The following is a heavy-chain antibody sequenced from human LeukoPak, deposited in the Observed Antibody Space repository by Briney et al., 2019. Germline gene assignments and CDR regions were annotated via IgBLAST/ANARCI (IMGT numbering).Heavy chain of an antibody. CDR3: AKDRSIAAAGHFDY. Sequence: GGSLRLSCAASGFTFSSYAMHWVRQAPGKGLEWVAVTSYDGSNKYYADSVKGRFTISRDNSKNTLYLQMNSLRAEDTAVYYCAKDRSIAAAGHFDYWGQGTLVTVSS. CDR1: GFTFSSYA. D-gene: IGHD6-13*01. J-gene: IGHJ4*02. CDR2: TSYDGSNK. V-gene: IGHV3-30-3*01.